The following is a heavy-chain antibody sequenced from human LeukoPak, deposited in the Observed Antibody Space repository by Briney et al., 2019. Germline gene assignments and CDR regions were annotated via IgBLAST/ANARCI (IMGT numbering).Heavy chain of an antibody. CDR1: GGSFSGYY. V-gene: IGHV4-34*01. Sequence: SETLSLTCAVYGGSFSGYYWSWIRQPPGEGLEWIGEITHSGSTNYNPSLKSRVTISVDTSKNQFSLKLSSVTAADTAVYYCARCDMITFGGVIVIPVAQNWFDPWGQGTLVTVSS. J-gene: IGHJ5*02. CDR3: ARCDMITFGGVIVIPVAQNWFDP. CDR2: ITHSGST. D-gene: IGHD3-16*02.